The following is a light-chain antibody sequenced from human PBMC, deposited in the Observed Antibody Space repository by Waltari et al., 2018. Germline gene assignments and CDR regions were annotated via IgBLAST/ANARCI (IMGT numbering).Light chain of an antibody. Sequence: QSVLTQPPSVSAAPGHKVSISCSGTPSTVGNNGVFWYRQLPGSAPKLLIYETNGRPTGTPDRFSGSKPATTAILDIAGLQPGDEADYYCGTWDSSLALWLFGGGTKLTV. J-gene: IGLJ3*02. CDR3: GTWDSSLALWL. CDR2: ETN. CDR1: PSTVGNNG. V-gene: IGLV1-51*02.